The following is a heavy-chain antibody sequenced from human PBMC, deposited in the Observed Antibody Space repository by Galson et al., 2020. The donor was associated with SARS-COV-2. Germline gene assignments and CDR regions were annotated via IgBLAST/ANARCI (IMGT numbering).Heavy chain of an antibody. CDR2: ISSSSSYI. J-gene: IGHJ4*02. CDR1: GFTFSSYV. CDR3: ARDRAPIAAAPYFFDS. V-gene: IGHV3-21*01. Sequence: GGSLRLSCVASGFTFSSYVLTWVRQAPGKGLQWVSSISSSSSYIYYADSVKGRFTISRDNARNSLYLQMNSLRAEDTAVYFCARDRAPIAAAPYFFDSWGQGSLVTVSS. D-gene: IGHD6-25*01.